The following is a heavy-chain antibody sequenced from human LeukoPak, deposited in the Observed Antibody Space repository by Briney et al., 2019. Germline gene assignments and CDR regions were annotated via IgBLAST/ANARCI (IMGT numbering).Heavy chain of an antibody. CDR1: GGSISSYY. J-gene: IGHJ4*02. V-gene: IGHV4-59*01. D-gene: IGHD3-22*01. Sequence: NASETLSLTCTVSGGSISSYYWSWIRQPPGKGLEWIGYIYYSGSTNYNPSLKSRVTISVDTSKNQFSLKLSSVTAADTAVYYCARVGVDSSGYYSLDYWGQGTLVTVSS. CDR2: IYYSGST. CDR3: ARVGVDSSGYYSLDY.